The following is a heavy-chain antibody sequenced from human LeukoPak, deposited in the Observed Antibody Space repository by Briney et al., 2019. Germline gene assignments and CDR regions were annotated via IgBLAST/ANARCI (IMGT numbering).Heavy chain of an antibody. J-gene: IGHJ4*02. CDR1: GGSISSYY. CDR3: AGVGVYYDSSGYYSPLDY. CDR2: IYYSGST. D-gene: IGHD3-22*01. Sequence: SETLSLTCTVSGGSISSYYWSWIRQPPGKGLEWIGYIYYSGSTNYNPSLKSRVTISVDTSKNQFSLKLSSVTAADTAVYYCAGVGVYYDSSGYYSPLDYWGQGTLVTVSS. V-gene: IGHV4-59*01.